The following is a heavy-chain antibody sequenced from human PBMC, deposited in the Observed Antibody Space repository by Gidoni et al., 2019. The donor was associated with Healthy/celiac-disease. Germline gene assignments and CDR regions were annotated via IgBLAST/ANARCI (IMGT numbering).Heavy chain of an antibody. V-gene: IGHV3-30-3*01. CDR1: GVTVNGQA. CDR2: ISYDGSSQ. CDR3: ARDKERSYYDILTGDYSGY. D-gene: IGHD3-9*01. Sequence: QVQLVESGGGVVQPGRSMRHTRADSGVTVNGQAMHGVRRAPGKGREWVAVISYDGSSQYYADSVKGRFTISRDNSKNTLYLQMNSRRAEDTAVYYCARDKERSYYDILTGDYSGYWGQGTLVTVSS. J-gene: IGHJ4*02.